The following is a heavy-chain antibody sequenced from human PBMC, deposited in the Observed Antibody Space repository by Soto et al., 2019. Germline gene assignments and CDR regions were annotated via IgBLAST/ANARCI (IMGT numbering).Heavy chain of an antibody. CDR1: GFTFSSYE. D-gene: IGHD2-15*01. CDR3: AGRDGHNRRKAPYYYYYYGMNV. CDR2: IRGGGTTM. V-gene: IGHV3-48*03. Sequence: GGSLRLSCVASGFTFSSYEMNWVRQAPGKGLEWISYIRGGGTTMYYADSVKGRFTISRDNTKNSLYLQMNSLTAEDTAVYYCAGRDGHNRRKAPYYYYYYGMNVWGQGTTVTVSS. J-gene: IGHJ6*02.